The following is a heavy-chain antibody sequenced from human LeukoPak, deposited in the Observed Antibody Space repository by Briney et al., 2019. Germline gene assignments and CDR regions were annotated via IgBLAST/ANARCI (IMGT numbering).Heavy chain of an antibody. Sequence: ASVKVSCKASGYTFTGYYMHWVRQAPGRGLEWMGWINPNSGGTNYAQKFQGRVTMTRDTCISTAYMELSRLRSDDTAVYYCARATAFLLWFGELMGAFDIWGQGTMVTVSS. V-gene: IGHV1-2*02. J-gene: IGHJ3*02. CDR1: GYTFTGYY. CDR3: ARATAFLLWFGELMGAFDI. D-gene: IGHD3-10*01. CDR2: INPNSGGT.